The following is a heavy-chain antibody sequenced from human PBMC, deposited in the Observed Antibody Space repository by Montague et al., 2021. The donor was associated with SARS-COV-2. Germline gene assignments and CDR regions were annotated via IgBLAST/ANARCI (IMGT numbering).Heavy chain of an antibody. V-gene: IGHV4-4*07. CDR1: GGSISSYY. CDR3: AREGGITIFGVVIGSPYYYYMDV. CDR2: IYTSGSI. Sequence: SETLSLTCTVSGGSISSYYWSWIRQPAGKGLEWIGRIYTSGSINYNPSLKSRVTMSVDTSKNQFSLKLSSVTAADTAVYYCAREGGITIFGVVIGSPYYYYMDVWGKGTTVTVSS. J-gene: IGHJ6*03. D-gene: IGHD3-3*01.